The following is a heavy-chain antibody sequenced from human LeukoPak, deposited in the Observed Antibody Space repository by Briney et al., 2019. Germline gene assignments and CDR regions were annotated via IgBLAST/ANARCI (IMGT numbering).Heavy chain of an antibody. CDR1: GGSISSYY. CDR2: IYTSGST. J-gene: IGHJ3*02. CDR3: ARDGTYGDYVSGETFDI. Sequence: PSETLSLTCTVSGGSISSYYWSWIRQPAGKGLEWIGRIYTSGSTNYNPSLKSRVTMSVDTSKNQFSLKLSSVTAADTAVYYCARDGTYGDYVSGETFDIWGQGTMVTVSS. D-gene: IGHD4-17*01. V-gene: IGHV4-4*07.